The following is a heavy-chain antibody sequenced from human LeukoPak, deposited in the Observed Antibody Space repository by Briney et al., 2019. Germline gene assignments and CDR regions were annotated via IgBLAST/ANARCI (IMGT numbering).Heavy chain of an antibody. CDR2: IDTSSATK. D-gene: IGHD3-10*01. CDR3: AGPLGSPYFHH. Sequence: GGSLRLSCAASGFSFSSSGMNWVRQAPGKGLEWVSYIDTSSATKNYADSVKGRFTISRDNAKDSLYLQMNSLRVEDTAVYYCAGPLGSPYFHHWGQGTLVTVSS. V-gene: IGHV3-48*01. CDR1: GFSFSSSG. J-gene: IGHJ1*01.